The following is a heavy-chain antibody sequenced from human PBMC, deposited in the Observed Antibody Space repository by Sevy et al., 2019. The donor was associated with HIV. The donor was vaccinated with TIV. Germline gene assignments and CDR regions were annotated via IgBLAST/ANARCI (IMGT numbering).Heavy chain of an antibody. V-gene: IGHV3-9*01. CDR2: MTMYSGSE. Sequence: GGSLRLSCTASGLILRDRAMHWVRQTPGKGLEWVSGMTMYSGSEDYADFVKGRFTISRDNAKNSLNLQMDSLTLEDTALYYCVIEIESGGANFWGQVTLVTVSS. CDR1: GLILRDRA. D-gene: IGHD2-21*01. CDR3: VIEIESGGANF. J-gene: IGHJ1*01.